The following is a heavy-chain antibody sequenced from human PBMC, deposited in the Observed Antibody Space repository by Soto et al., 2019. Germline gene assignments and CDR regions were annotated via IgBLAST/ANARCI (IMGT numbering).Heavy chain of an antibody. D-gene: IGHD6-13*01. CDR2: INAANGDT. CDR3: VRRPVSATGIDWFEP. V-gene: IGHV1-3*01. J-gene: IGHJ5*02. Sequence: ASVKVSCKASGYTFTSYGIHWVRQGPGQRLEWMGWINAANGDTKYSPKFQGRVTITRDTSASTAYMELSSLRSEDTAVYYCVRRPVSATGIDWFEPWGQRTLVIGSS. CDR1: GYTFTSYG.